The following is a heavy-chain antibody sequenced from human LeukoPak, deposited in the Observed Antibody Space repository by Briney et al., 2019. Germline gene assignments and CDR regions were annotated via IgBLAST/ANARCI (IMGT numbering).Heavy chain of an antibody. Sequence: GGSLRLSCAASGFTFSSYTMSWVRQAPGKGLEWVSAISSSGGSTYYADSVKGRFTISRDNSKNTLYLQMNSLRAEETAAYYCASPCGSVGFRRSYSSGMDVWGQGTTVTVSS. J-gene: IGHJ6*02. D-gene: IGHD2-15*01. CDR2: ISSSGGST. CDR1: GFTFSSYT. CDR3: ASPCGSVGFRRSYSSGMDV. V-gene: IGHV3-23*01.